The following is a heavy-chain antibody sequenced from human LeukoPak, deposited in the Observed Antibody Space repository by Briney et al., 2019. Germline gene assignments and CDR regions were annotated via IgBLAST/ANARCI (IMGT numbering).Heavy chain of an antibody. Sequence: GQSLKISCKGSGYSFTSYWIGWVRQMPGKGLEWMGIIYPGDSDTRYSPSFQGQVTISADKSISTAYLQWSSLKASDTAMYYCARSPVLRYFDWLSPFDYWGQGTQVTVSS. J-gene: IGHJ4*02. CDR1: GYSFTSYW. CDR3: ARSPVLRYFDWLSPFDY. D-gene: IGHD3-9*01. V-gene: IGHV5-51*01. CDR2: IYPGDSDT.